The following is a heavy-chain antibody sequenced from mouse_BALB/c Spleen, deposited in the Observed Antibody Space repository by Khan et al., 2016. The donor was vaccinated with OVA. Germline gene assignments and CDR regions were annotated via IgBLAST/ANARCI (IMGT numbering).Heavy chain of an antibody. CDR2: INTYTGEP. Sequence: QIQLVQSGPELKKPGETVKISCKASGYTFTNYGMNWVKQAPGKGLKWMGWINTYTGEPTYADDFKGRFAFSLETSASTADLQINNSKNEDTATYFCARMKPYWYFDVWGAGTTVTVSS. V-gene: IGHV9-3-1*01. CDR3: ARMKPYWYFDV. CDR1: GYTFTNYG. J-gene: IGHJ1*01.